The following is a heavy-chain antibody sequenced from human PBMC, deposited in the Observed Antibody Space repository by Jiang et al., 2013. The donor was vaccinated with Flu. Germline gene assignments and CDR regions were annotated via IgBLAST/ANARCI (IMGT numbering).Heavy chain of an antibody. J-gene: IGHJ4*02. V-gene: IGHV3-30*02. D-gene: IGHD7-27*01. Sequence: QLLESGGGVVQPGGSLRLSCAASGFTFSYSGMHWVRQAPGKGLEWVAFIRYDGGNKYYADSVKGRFTISRDNSKNRLYLQMDSLRPEDTAVYYCAKEVPGEGGVSSHYWGQGTLVTVSS. CDR2: IRYDGGNK. CDR1: GFTFSYSG. CDR3: AKEVPGEGGVSSHY.